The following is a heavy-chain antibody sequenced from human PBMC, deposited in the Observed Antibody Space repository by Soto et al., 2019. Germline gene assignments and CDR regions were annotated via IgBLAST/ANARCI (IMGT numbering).Heavy chain of an antibody. CDR1: GFTFSHHW. CDR3: ARDNWELRGFDY. CDR2: IKRDGSEI. J-gene: IGHJ4*02. V-gene: IGHV3-7*01. Sequence: GSLRLSCVASGFTFSHHWMSWVRQAPGKGLEWVADIKRDGSEIYYVDSVKGRFTISRDSAKNSLSLQMNSLRVEDTAVYYCARDNWELRGFDYWGQGTLVTVSS. D-gene: IGHD1-26*01.